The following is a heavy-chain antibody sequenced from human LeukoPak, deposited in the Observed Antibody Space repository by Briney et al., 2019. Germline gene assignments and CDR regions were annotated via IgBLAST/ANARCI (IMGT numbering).Heavy chain of an antibody. Sequence: ASVKVSCKASGYTFTSYDINWVRQATGQGLEWMGWMNPNSGNTGYAQKFQGRVTMTRNTSISTAYMELSSLRSEDTAVYYCARGRTYCSGGSCYSNWFDPWGQGTLVTVSS. V-gene: IGHV1-8*01. J-gene: IGHJ5*02. CDR3: ARGRTYCSGGSCYSNWFDP. CDR2: MNPNSGNT. D-gene: IGHD2-15*01. CDR1: GYTFTSYD.